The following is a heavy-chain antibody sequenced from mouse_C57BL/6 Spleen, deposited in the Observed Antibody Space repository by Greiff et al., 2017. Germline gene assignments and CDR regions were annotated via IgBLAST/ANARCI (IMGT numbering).Heavy chain of an antibody. J-gene: IGHJ3*01. CDR3: ARPYSDYDAVFAY. D-gene: IGHD2-4*01. CDR2: IDPSDSET. Sequence: VQLQQPGAELVRPGSSVKLSCKASGYTFTSYWMHWVKQRPIQGLEWIGNIDPSDSETHYNQKFKDKATLTVDKSSSTAYMQLSSLTSEDSAVYYCARPYSDYDAVFAYWGQGTLVTVAA. CDR1: GYTFTSYW. V-gene: IGHV1-52*01.